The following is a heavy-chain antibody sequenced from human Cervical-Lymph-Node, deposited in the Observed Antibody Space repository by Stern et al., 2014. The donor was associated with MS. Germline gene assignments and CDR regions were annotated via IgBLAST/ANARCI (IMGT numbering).Heavy chain of an antibody. D-gene: IGHD3-10*01. J-gene: IGHJ4*02. Sequence: EVQLVESGAGLVQPRGSLRLSCAASGFTFSSYSMNWVRHAPGTGLEWVSSISSSSSYIYYADSVKGRFTISRDNAKNSLYLQMNSLRAEDTAVYYCVRDPITMVRGVIYWGQGTLVTVSS. V-gene: IGHV3-21*01. CDR3: VRDPITMVRGVIY. CDR2: ISSSSSYI. CDR1: GFTFSSYS.